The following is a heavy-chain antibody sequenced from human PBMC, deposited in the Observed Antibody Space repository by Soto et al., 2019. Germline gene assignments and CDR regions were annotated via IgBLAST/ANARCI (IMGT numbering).Heavy chain of an antibody. D-gene: IGHD3-10*01. V-gene: IGHV3-30*02. CDR3: AKDDVWFGELIIYY. J-gene: IGHJ4*02. Sequence: DSVKGRFTISRDNSKNTLYLQVNSLRDEDTAVYYCAKDDVWFGELIIYYWGQGTLVTVSS.